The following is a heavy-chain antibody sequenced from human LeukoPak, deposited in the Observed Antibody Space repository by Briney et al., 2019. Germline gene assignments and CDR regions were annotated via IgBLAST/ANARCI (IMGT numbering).Heavy chain of an antibody. V-gene: IGHV3-23*01. CDR3: ATPLRYCSSSSCYDAFDI. CDR1: GFTFSSYA. Sequence: GGSLRLSCAASGFTFSSYAMSWVRQAPGKGLEWVSAISGSGGSTYYADSVKGRFTISRDNSKHTLYLQTNSLRAEDTAVYYCATPLRYCSSSSCYDAFDIWGQGTVVTVSS. CDR2: ISGSGGST. J-gene: IGHJ3*02. D-gene: IGHD2-2*01.